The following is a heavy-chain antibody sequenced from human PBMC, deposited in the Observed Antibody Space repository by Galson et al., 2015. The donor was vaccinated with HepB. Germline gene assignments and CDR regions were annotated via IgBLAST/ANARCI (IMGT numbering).Heavy chain of an antibody. CDR3: ASGMDTAMVKQVGLDY. CDR1: GFTFRNYW. V-gene: IGHV3-7*01. CDR2: IKQDGSEK. Sequence: SLRLSCAASGFTFRNYWVTWVRQAPGKGLEWVANIKQDGSEKYYVDSVKGRFTISRDNAKSSLCLQMNSLRAEDTAVYYCASGMDTAMVKQVGLDYWGQGTLVTVSS. J-gene: IGHJ4*02. D-gene: IGHD5-18*01.